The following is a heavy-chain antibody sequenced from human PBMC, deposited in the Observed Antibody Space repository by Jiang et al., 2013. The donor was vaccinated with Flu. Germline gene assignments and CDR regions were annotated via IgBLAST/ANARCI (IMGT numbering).Heavy chain of an antibody. D-gene: IGHD3-3*01. Sequence: EWLALIYWDDDKRYSPSLKGRLTITKDTSKNQVVLTMTNMDPVDTATYYCAHQHDFWSGSYKYYYYYGMDVWGQGTTVTVSS. CDR3: AHQHDFWSGSYKYYYYYGMDV. V-gene: IGHV2-5*02. J-gene: IGHJ6*02. CDR2: IYWDDDK.